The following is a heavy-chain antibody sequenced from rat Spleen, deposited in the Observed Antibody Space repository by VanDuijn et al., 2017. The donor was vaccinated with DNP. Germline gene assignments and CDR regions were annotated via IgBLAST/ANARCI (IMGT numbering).Heavy chain of an antibody. CDR3: ARWSRYFDY. J-gene: IGHJ2*01. CDR2: ISYSGST. Sequence: EVQLQESGPGLVKPSQSLSLTCSVTGYSITSNYWAWIRKFPGNKMEWMGYISYSGSTNYNPSLKSRFSITRDTSKNQFFLQLNSVTTEDTATYYCARWSRYFDYWGQGVMVTVSS. V-gene: IGHV3-1*01. CDR1: GYSITSNY.